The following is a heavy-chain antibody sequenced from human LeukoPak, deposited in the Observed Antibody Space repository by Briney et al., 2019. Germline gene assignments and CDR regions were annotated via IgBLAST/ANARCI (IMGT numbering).Heavy chain of an antibody. CDR2: ISSSSTI. Sequence: GGSLRLSCAASGFTFSSYWMSWVRQAPGKGLEWVSYISSSSTISYADSVKGRFTISRDNAKNSLYLQMNSLRAEDTAVCYCARDSLVGATLDYYYYYYMDVWGKGTTVTVSS. V-gene: IGHV3-48*01. J-gene: IGHJ6*03. CDR1: GFTFSSYW. CDR3: ARDSLVGATLDYYYYYYMDV. D-gene: IGHD1-26*01.